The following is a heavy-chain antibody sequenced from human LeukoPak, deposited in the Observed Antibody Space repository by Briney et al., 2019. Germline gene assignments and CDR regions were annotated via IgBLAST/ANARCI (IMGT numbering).Heavy chain of an antibody. CDR1: GYTFTIYG. D-gene: IGHD4-17*01. CDR3: ARDWGMTTVTTWCFQH. CDR2: ISAYNGNT. Sequence: AASVKVSCKASGYTFTIYGISWVRQAPGQGLEWMGWISAYNGNTNYAQKLQGRVTMTTDTSTSTAYMELRSLRSDDTAVYYCARDWGMTTVTTWCFQHWGQGTLVTVSS. J-gene: IGHJ1*01. V-gene: IGHV1-18*01.